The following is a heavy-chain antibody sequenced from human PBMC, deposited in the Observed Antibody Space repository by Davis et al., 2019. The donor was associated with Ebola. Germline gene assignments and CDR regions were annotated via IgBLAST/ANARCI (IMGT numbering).Heavy chain of an antibody. CDR2: IRSKANSYAT. D-gene: IGHD5-12*01. CDR3: ARGTAKSIVATITHYYYGMDV. CDR1: GFTFSGSA. Sequence: GESLKISCAASGFTFSGSAMHWVRQASGKGLEWVGRIRSKANSYATAYAASVKGRFTISRDDSKNTAYLQMNSLKTEDTAVYYCARGTAKSIVATITHYYYGMDVWGQGTTVTVSS. V-gene: IGHV3-73*01. J-gene: IGHJ6*02.